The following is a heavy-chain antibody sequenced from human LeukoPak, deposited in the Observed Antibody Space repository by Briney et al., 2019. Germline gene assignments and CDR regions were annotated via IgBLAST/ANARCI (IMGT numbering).Heavy chain of an antibody. J-gene: IGHJ4*02. D-gene: IGHD3-22*01. CDR3: ARSTYDYYDSSGYSTGFDY. CDR1: GFTFSSYS. CDR2: ISSSSSYI. Sequence: GGSLRLSCAAPGFTFSSYSMNWVRQAPGKGLEWVSSISSSSSYIYYADSVKGRFTISRDNAKNSLYLQMNSLRAEDTAVYYCARSTYDYYDSSGYSTGFDYWGQGTLVTVSS. V-gene: IGHV3-21*01.